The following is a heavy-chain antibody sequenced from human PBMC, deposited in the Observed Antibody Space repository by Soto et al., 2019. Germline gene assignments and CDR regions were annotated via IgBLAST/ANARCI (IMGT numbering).Heavy chain of an antibody. CDR3: ARIPRSYDYIWGSYRYYFDY. CDR2: IFSNDEK. D-gene: IGHD3-16*02. V-gene: IGHV2-26*01. J-gene: IGHJ4*02. CDR1: GFSLSNARMG. Sequence: QVTLKESGPVLVKPTETLTLTCTVSGFSLSNARMGVSWIRQPPGKALEWLAHIFSNDEKSYSTSLKSRLTISEDTSKCHVVRTMTTIDPVDTATYYSARIPRSYDYIWGSYRYYFDYWGPGSLGTVSS.